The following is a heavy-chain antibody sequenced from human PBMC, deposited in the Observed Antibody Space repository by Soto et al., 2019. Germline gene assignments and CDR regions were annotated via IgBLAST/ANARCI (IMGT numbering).Heavy chain of an antibody. D-gene: IGHD3-3*01. Sequence: ASVKVSCKASGYIFTNYALHWVRQAPGQRLEWMGWINPDNGNTKYSQKFRGRVTITRDTSATTAYMELSSLRSEDTAVYYCARWVEAKDFWSGYYSNYYYGMDVWGQGTTVTVSS. CDR1: GYIFTNYA. CDR3: ARWVEAKDFWSGYYSNYYYGMDV. V-gene: IGHV1-3*01. CDR2: INPDNGNT. J-gene: IGHJ6*02.